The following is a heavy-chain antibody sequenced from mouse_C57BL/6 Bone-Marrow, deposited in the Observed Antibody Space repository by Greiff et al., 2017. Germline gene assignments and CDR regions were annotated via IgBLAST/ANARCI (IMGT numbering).Heavy chain of an antibody. V-gene: IGHV1-72*01. CDR2: IDPNSGGT. CDR1: GYTFTSYW. J-gene: IGHJ1*03. Sequence: VQLQQSGAELVKPGASVKLSCKASGYTFTSYWMHWVKQRPGRGLEWIGRIDPNSGGTKYNEKFKSKATLTVDKPSSTAYMQLSSLTSEDSAVYECARSVTTVVADWYFDGWGTGTTVTVSS. D-gene: IGHD1-1*01. CDR3: ARSVTTVVADWYFDG.